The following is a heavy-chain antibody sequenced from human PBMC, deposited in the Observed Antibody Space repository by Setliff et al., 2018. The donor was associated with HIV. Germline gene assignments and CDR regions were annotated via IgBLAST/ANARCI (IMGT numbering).Heavy chain of an antibody. D-gene: IGHD6-19*01. CDR3: ARDNRTGYSSGWPLDY. V-gene: IGHV1-2*02. J-gene: IGHJ4*03. CDR1: GYSFTVYY. CDR2: INPNTGGT. Sequence: ASVKVSCKASGYSFTVYYMHWVRQVPGQGLEWMGWINPNTGGTQYAQKFQGRVTVTRDTPIMTAYMELRRLTSDDTAVYYCARDNRTGYSSGWPLDYWGDGTLVTVS.